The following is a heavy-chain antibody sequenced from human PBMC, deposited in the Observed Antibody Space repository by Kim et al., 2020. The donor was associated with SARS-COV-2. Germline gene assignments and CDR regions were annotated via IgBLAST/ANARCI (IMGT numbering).Heavy chain of an antibody. J-gene: IGHJ3*02. CDR3: ARKDPPPSPGIVVASKNDAFDI. V-gene: IGHV1-69*13. Sequence: SVKVSCKASGGTFSSYAISWVRQAPGQGLEWMGGIIPIFGTANYAQKFQGRVTITAEESTSTAYMELSSLRSDDTAVYYCARKDPPPSPGIVVASKNDAFDIWGQGTMVTVSS. D-gene: IGHD6-19*01. CDR2: IIPIFGTA. CDR1: GGTFSSYA.